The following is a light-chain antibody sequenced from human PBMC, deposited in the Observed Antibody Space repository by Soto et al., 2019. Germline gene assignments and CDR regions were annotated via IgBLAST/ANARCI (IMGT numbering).Light chain of an antibody. V-gene: IGKV3-15*01. J-gene: IGKJ1*01. CDR2: DAS. CDR3: QQYNNWLRLT. CDR1: QSVNSN. Sequence: EIVMTQSPATLSVPPGERVTLSCRASQSVNSNLAWYQQKPGRGPRLLIYDASTRATGIPARFSGSGSGTEFTLTISSLQSEDFAVYYCQQYNNWLRLTFGQGTKVEVK.